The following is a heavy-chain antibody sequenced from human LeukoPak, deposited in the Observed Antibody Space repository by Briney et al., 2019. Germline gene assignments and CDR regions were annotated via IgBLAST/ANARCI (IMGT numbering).Heavy chain of an antibody. D-gene: IGHD3-16*02. CDR1: GFTFSSYW. CDR3: ARVRDYVWGSSRYTLYYFDY. J-gene: IGHJ4*02. CDR2: IKQDGSEK. V-gene: IGHV3-7*01. Sequence: PGGSLRPSCAASGFTFSSYWMSWVRQAPGKGLEWVANIKQDGSEKYYVDSVKGRFTISRDNAKNSLYLQMNSLRAEDTAVYYCARVRDYVWGSSRYTLYYFDYWGQGTQVTVSS.